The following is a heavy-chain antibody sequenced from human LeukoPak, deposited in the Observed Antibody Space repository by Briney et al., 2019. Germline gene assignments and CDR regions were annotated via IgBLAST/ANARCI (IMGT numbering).Heavy chain of an antibody. D-gene: IGHD2-21*01. Sequence: GGSLRLSCAASDFTFSYTWMNWVRQAPGKGLEWVSAISGSGGSTYYADSVKGRFTISRDNSKNTLYLQMNSLRAEDTAVYYCAKDHSKADYYYYGMDVWGQGTTVTVSS. CDR2: ISGSGGST. V-gene: IGHV3-23*01. CDR3: AKDHSKADYYYYGMDV. CDR1: DFTFSYTW. J-gene: IGHJ6*02.